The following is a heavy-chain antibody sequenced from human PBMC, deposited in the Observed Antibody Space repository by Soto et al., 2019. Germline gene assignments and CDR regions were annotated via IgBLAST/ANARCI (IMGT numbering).Heavy chain of an antibody. D-gene: IGHD3-3*01. CDR1: GYTFTSYG. Sequence: ASVKVSCKASGYTFTSYGISWVRQAPGQGLEWMGWISAYNGNTNYAQKLQGRVTMTTDTSTSTAYMELRSLRSDDTAVYYCARGYYDFWSGYEYGMDVWGQGTTVTVSS. CDR3: ARGYYDFWSGYEYGMDV. J-gene: IGHJ6*02. CDR2: ISAYNGNT. V-gene: IGHV1-18*04.